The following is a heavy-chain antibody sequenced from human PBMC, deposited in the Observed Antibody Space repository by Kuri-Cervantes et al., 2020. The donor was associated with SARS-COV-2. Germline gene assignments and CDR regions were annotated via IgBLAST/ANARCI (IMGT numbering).Heavy chain of an antibody. D-gene: IGHD2-2*01. CDR1: GFTFSSYS. J-gene: IGHJ6*02. CDR2: ISSSSSYI. V-gene: IGHV3-21*01. CDR3: ARDSSIVVGRKGYYGMDV. Sequence: GESLKISCAASGFTFSSYSMNWVRQAPGKGLEWVSSISSSSSYIYYADSVKGRFTIPRDNAKNSLYLQMNSLRVEDTAVYYCARDSSIVVGRKGYYGMDVWGQGTTVTVSS.